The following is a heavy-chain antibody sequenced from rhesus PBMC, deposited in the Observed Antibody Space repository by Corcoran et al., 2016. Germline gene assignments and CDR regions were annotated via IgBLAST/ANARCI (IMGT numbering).Heavy chain of an antibody. J-gene: IGHJ6*01. Sequence: QLQLQESGPGLVKPSETLSVTCAVSGGSISSSFWSWIRQAPGKGLEWIGYIYGSGSSTNYNPSLKSRVTLSVDTSKNQLSLKLSSVTAADTAVYYCGSGSWNGVLDSWGQGVVVTVSS. V-gene: IGHV4-169*02. CDR2: IYGSGSST. CDR3: GSGSWNGVLDS. D-gene: IGHD6-25*01. CDR1: GGSISSSF.